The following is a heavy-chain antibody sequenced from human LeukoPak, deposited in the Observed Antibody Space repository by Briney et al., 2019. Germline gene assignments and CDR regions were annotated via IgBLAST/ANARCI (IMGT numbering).Heavy chain of an antibody. V-gene: IGHV3-49*04. CDR1: GFTFRDYA. CDR3: TRPIYCSTSGCQGYYFDY. J-gene: IGHJ4*02. Sequence: HPGGFLRLSCAASGFTFRDYAMSWVRQAPGKGLEWVALIRRKASGETTEYAASVRGRFTILRDDSKSIAYLQMNSLKAEDAAVYYCTRPIYCSTSGCQGYYFDYWGQGTLVTVSS. D-gene: IGHD2-2*01. CDR2: IRRKASGETT.